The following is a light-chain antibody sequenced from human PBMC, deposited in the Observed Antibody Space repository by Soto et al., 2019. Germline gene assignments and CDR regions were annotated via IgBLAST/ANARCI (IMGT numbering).Light chain of an antibody. CDR2: VVS. J-gene: IGLJ2*01. Sequence: QSALTQPRSVSVSPGQSVTISCTGTSSDVGGYNYVSWYQQHPGKAPKVMIYVVSKRPSGVPDRFSGSKSGNTASLTISGLQAGDEADYYCCSYAGTYTLIFGGGTKLTVL. CDR1: SSDVGGYNY. CDR3: CSYAGTYTLI. V-gene: IGLV2-11*01.